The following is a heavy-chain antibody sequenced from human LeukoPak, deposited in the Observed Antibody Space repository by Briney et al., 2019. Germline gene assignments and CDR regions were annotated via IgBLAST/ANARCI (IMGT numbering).Heavy chain of an antibody. CDR1: GGSISSGSYY. D-gene: IGHD3-10*01. Sequence: SQTLSLTCTVSGGSISSGSYYWSWIRQPAGKGLEWIGRIYTSGSTNYNPSLKSRVTISVDTSKKQFSLKLSSVTAADTAVYYCARDGWFGEYYFDYWGQGTLVTVSS. CDR3: ARDGWFGEYYFDY. J-gene: IGHJ4*02. CDR2: IYTSGST. V-gene: IGHV4-61*02.